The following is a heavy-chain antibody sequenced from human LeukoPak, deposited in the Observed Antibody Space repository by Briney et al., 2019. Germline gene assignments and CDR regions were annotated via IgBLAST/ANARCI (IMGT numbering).Heavy chain of an antibody. CDR1: GSTFTGYY. CDR3: ARVQMTTVTGVYFDY. Sequence: ASVKVSCKTSGSTFTGYYMHWVRQAPGQGLEWMGWINPNSGGTNYAQKFQGRVTMTRDTSISTAYMELSRLRSDDTAVYYCARVQMTTVTGVYFDYWGQGTLVTVSS. CDR2: INPNSGGT. D-gene: IGHD4-17*01. J-gene: IGHJ4*02. V-gene: IGHV1-2*02.